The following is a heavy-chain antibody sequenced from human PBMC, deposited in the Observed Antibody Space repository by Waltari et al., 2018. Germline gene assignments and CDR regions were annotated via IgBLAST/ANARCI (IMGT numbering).Heavy chain of an antibody. CDR2: ISYDGSNK. J-gene: IGHJ6*02. Sequence: QVQLVESGGGVVQPGRSLRLSCAASGFTFSSYAMHWVRQAPGKGLEWVAVISYDGSNKYYADSVKGRFTISRDNSKNTLYLQMNSLRAEDTAVYYCARSPDSSGPRSYYGMDVWGQGTTVTVSS. V-gene: IGHV3-30*01. CDR3: ARSPDSSGPRSYYGMDV. D-gene: IGHD3-22*01. CDR1: GFTFSSYA.